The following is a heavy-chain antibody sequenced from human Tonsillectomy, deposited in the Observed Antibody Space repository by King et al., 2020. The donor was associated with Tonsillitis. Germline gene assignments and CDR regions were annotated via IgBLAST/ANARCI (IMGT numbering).Heavy chain of an antibody. CDR3: AKESSGWGSQDFEY. CDR1: GFTFNDYA. D-gene: IGHD2-21*01. V-gene: IGHV3-9*01. Sequence: VQLVESGGDLVQPGRSLRLSCAASGFTFNDYAMHWVRQAPGKGLEWVSGISWNSGTIVYADSVQGRFTISRDNAKNSLYLRMSSLRAEDTALYYCAKESSGWGSQDFEYWGQGTLVTVSS. J-gene: IGHJ4*02. CDR2: ISWNSGTI.